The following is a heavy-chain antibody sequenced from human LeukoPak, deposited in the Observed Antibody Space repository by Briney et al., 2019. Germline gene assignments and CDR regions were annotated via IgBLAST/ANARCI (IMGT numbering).Heavy chain of an antibody. CDR1: GFTFSSYG. Sequence: GGSLRLSCAASGFTFSSYGMHWVRQAPGKGLEWVAVISYDGSNKYYADSVKGRFTISRDNSKNTMYLQMNSLRAEDTAMYYCARAPMSYDSSGFGGAFDIWGQGTMVTVSS. J-gene: IGHJ3*02. CDR3: ARAPMSYDSSGFGGAFDI. V-gene: IGHV3-30*03. CDR2: ISYDGSNK. D-gene: IGHD3-22*01.